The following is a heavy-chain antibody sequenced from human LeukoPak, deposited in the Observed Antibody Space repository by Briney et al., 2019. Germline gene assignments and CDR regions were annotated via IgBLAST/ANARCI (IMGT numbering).Heavy chain of an antibody. V-gene: IGHV3-11*01. Sequence: GGSLRLSCAASGFTFSDYYMSWIRQAPGKGLEWVSYISSSGSTIYYADSVKGRFTISRDNAKNSLYLQMNSLRAEDTAVYYCARNRRDGYNFYYYYYYMDVWGKGTTVTVSS. CDR2: ISSSGSTI. CDR1: GFTFSDYY. J-gene: IGHJ6*03. CDR3: ARNRRDGYNFYYYYYYMDV. D-gene: IGHD5-24*01.